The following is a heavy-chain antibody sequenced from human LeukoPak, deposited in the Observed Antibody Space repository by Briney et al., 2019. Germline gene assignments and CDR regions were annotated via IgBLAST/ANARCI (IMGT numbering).Heavy chain of an antibody. Sequence: PGGSLRLSCAASGFTFSSYAMHWVRQAPGKGLEYVSGISSNGGSTYYANSVKDRFNIFRDNSKNTLYLQMGSLRAEDMAVYHCARAGRNDASLGMDVWGQGTTVTVSS. CDR2: ISSNGGST. D-gene: IGHD1-1*01. V-gene: IGHV3-64*01. CDR1: GFTFSSYA. J-gene: IGHJ6*02. CDR3: ARAGRNDASLGMDV.